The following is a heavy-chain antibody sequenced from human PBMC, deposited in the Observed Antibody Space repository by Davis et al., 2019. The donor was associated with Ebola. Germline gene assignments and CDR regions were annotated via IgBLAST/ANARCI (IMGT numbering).Heavy chain of an antibody. CDR2: SHYSGST. J-gene: IGHJ4*02. V-gene: IGHV4-59*01. CDR3: ATLGYSYGNSFDH. Sequence: GSLRLSCTVSGVSITSYYWSWVRQPPGKGLEWIGYSHYSGSTNYNPSLKSRVTISTDTSRSQFSLTLSSVTAADTAVYYCATLGYSYGNSFDHWGQGILVTVSS. CDR1: GVSITSYY. D-gene: IGHD5-18*01.